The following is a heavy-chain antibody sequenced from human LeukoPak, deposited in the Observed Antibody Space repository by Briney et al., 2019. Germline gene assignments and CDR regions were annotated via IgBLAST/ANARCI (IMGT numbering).Heavy chain of an antibody. CDR3: ARGTSYSGAIFGVVISDYYYYYGMDV. V-gene: IGHV4-34*01. D-gene: IGHD3-3*02. J-gene: IGHJ6*02. Sequence: SETLSLTCAVYGGSFSGYYWSWIRQPPGKGLEWIGEINHSGSTNYNPSLKSRVTISVDTSKNQFSLKLSSVTTADTAVYYCARGTSYSGAIFGVVISDYYYYYGMDVWGQGTTVTVSS. CDR1: GGSFSGYY. CDR2: INHSGST.